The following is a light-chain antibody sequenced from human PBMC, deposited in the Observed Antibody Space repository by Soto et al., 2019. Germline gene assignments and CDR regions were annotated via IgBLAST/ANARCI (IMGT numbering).Light chain of an antibody. CDR2: DAS. V-gene: IGKV3-15*01. CDR3: QQSNHWPLYT. J-gene: IGKJ2*01. Sequence: EVVMTQSPATLSVSPGERATLSCRASQSVSRNLAWYQQRPGRAPRLLIYDASTRATNIPTRFSGSGSGTEFTLTISSLQSEDFAVYYCQQSNHWPLYTFGQGTKLEIK. CDR1: QSVSRN.